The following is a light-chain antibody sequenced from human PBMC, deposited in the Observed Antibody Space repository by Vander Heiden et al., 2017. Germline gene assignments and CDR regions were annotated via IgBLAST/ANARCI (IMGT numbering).Light chain of an antibody. J-gene: IGKJ2*01. CDR2: ATS. CDR3: QQDHSLPYT. Sequence: DIQMTQSPSSLSASVGDRVTITCRASHDIDKWLAWYQQKPGKAPKSLIFATSALQSGVPSRFSGSRSGTDFTLTVSNLQPEDFATYHCQQDHSLPYTFGQGTKLEIK. CDR1: HDIDKW. V-gene: IGKV1D-16*01.